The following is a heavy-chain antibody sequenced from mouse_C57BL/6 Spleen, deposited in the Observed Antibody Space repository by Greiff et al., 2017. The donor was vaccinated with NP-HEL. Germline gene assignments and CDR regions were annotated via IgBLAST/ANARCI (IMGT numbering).Heavy chain of an antibody. Sequence: VQLQQSGAELVKPGASVKISCKASGYAFSSYWMNWVKQRPGKGLEWIGQIYPGDGDTNYNGKFKGKATLTADKSSSTAYMQLSSLTSEDSAVYFCARRREGAQAPKGVYYFDYWGQGTTLTVSS. J-gene: IGHJ2*01. CDR2: IYPGDGDT. V-gene: IGHV1-80*01. D-gene: IGHD3-2*02. CDR1: GYAFSSYW. CDR3: ARRREGAQAPKGVYYFDY.